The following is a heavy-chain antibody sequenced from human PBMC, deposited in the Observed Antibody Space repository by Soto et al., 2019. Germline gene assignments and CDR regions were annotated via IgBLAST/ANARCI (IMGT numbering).Heavy chain of an antibody. D-gene: IGHD3-22*01. Sequence: QVQLVQSGAEVKKPGASVKVSCKASGYTFTSYGISWVRQAPGQGLEWMGWISAYNGNTNYAQKLQGRVTMTTDTPTXXAXMXXRSLRSDETAVYYCARLSLYYYDSSGYYPTGWCDPWGQGTLVTVSS. J-gene: IGHJ5*02. CDR3: ARLSLYYYDSSGYYPTGWCDP. V-gene: IGHV1-18*01. CDR2: ISAYNGNT. CDR1: GYTFTSYG.